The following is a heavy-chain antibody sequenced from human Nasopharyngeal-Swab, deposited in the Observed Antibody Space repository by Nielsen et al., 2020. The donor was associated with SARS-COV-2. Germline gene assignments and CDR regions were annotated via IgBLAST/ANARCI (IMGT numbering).Heavy chain of an antibody. CDR3: ARDRRVIAVAGNGLDY. D-gene: IGHD6-19*01. J-gene: IGHJ4*02. Sequence: ASVNVSCKASGYTFTGYYMHWVRQAPGQGLEWMGRINPNSGGTNYAPKFQGRVTMTRDTSISTAYMELSRLRSDDTAVYYCARDRRVIAVAGNGLDYWGQGTLVTVSS. V-gene: IGHV1-2*06. CDR1: GYTFTGYY. CDR2: INPNSGGT.